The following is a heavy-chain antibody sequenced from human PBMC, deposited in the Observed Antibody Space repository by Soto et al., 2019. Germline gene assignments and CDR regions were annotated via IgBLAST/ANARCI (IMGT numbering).Heavy chain of an antibody. D-gene: IGHD2-21*02. J-gene: IGHJ4*02. CDR2: VNPSGGHT. CDR1: GDTFTDYY. V-gene: IGHV1-46*01. Sequence: QVQLIQSGTEVKKLGASVMVSCKASGDTFTDYYIHWVRQAHGQGLEWMGTVNPSGGHTTYAQHFLGRVTMTRDTSTSTLYMELTSLTSDDTAIYYCARGGHVVVVTAALDYWGQGTLVTVSS. CDR3: ARGGHVVVVTAALDY.